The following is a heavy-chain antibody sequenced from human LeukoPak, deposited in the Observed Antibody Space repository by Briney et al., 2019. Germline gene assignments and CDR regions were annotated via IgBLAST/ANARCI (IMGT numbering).Heavy chain of an antibody. V-gene: IGHV1-2*02. CDR3: ARDQKWIQLWLNLGPLDV. Sequence: ASVKVSCKASGYTFTSYDINWVRQATGQGLEWMGWINPNSGGTNYAQKFQGRVTMTRDTSISTAYMELSRLRSDDTAVYYCARDQKWIQLWLNLGPLDVWGKGTTVTVSS. J-gene: IGHJ6*04. CDR2: INPNSGGT. D-gene: IGHD5-18*01. CDR1: GYTFTSYD.